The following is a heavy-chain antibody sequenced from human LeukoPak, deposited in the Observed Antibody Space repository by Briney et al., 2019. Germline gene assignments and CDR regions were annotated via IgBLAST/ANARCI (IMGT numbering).Heavy chain of an antibody. D-gene: IGHD2-15*01. CDR3: ARDLYSLDY. Sequence: PGGSLRLSCAASGFXFSSYWIHWVRQAPGKGLVWVSRINNDGSSTNYADSVKGRFTISRDNAKNTLYLQMNSLRVEDTAVYYCARDLYSLDYWGQGTLATVSS. CDR1: GFXFSSYW. J-gene: IGHJ4*02. V-gene: IGHV3-74*01. CDR2: INNDGSST.